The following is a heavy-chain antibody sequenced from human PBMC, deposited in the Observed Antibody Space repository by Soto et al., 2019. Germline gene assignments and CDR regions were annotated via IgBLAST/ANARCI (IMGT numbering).Heavy chain of an antibody. Sequence: GASVKVSCKASGYTLTSYAMHWVRQAPGQRLEWMGWINAGNGNTTYAQKFQGRVTMTEDTSTGTAYMELSSLRSEDTAVYYCATYGRYCSGGSCSPTTWFDPWGQGTLVTVSS. CDR2: INAGNGNT. D-gene: IGHD2-15*01. V-gene: IGHV1-3*01. J-gene: IGHJ5*02. CDR1: GYTLTSYA. CDR3: ATYGRYCSGGSCSPTTWFDP.